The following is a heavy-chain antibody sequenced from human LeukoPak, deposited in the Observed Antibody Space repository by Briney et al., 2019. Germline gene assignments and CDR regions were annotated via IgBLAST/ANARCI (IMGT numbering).Heavy chain of an antibody. V-gene: IGHV1-2*02. J-gene: IGHJ4*02. CDR3: ARNDYGDYKSDY. D-gene: IGHD4-17*01. CDR1: GYTFTGYY. CDR2: INPNSGGT. Sequence: ASVKVSCKASGYTFTGYYMHWVRQAPGQGLEWMGWINPNSGGTNYAQKFQGRVTMTRGTSISTAYMELSRLRSDDTAVYYCARNDYGDYKSDYWGQGTLVTVSS.